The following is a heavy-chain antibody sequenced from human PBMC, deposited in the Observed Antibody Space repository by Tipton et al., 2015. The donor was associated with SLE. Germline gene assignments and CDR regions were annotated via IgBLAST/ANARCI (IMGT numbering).Heavy chain of an antibody. V-gene: IGHV3-9*01. J-gene: IGHJ4*02. CDR2: ISWNSGSI. CDR3: AKDRYSSGWYYFDY. D-gene: IGHD6-19*01. CDR1: GFTFDDYA. Sequence: SLRLSCAASGFTFDDYAMHGVRQAPGKGLEWVSGISWNSGSIGYADSVKGRFTISRDNAKNSLYLQMNSLRAEDTALYYCAKDRYSSGWYYFDYWGQGTLVTVSS.